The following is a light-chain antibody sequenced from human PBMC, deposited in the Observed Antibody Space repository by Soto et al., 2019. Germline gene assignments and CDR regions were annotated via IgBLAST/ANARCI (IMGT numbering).Light chain of an antibody. J-gene: IGLJ2*01. CDR2: EVT. Sequence: QSALTQPASVSGSPGQSITISCTGTSSDVGRYNLVSWYQQHPGKAPKLMIYEVTKRPSGVSNRFSGSKSGNTASLTISGLQAEDEADYYCCSYAGSSTPFGGGTKVTVL. V-gene: IGLV2-23*02. CDR3: CSYAGSSTP. CDR1: SSDVGRYNL.